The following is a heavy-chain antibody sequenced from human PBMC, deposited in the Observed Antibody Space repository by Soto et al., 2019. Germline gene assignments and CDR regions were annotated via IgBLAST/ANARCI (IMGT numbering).Heavy chain of an antibody. V-gene: IGHV3-11*01. CDR1: GFTFRDHD. D-gene: IGHD6-6*01. Sequence: QVQLVESGGGLVRPGGSLRLSCAASGFTFRDHDMSWIRQAPGKGLEWVSCISSSGTATYYADSVKGRFTISRDNAKNSLYVEMNSLRVEDTAVYYGARKGPRAARPNHWGQGTLVTVSS. CDR2: ISSSGTAT. CDR3: ARKGPRAARPNH. J-gene: IGHJ5*02.